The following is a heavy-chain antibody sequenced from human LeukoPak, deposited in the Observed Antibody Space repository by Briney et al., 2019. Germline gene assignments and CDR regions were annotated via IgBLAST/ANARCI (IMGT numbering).Heavy chain of an antibody. J-gene: IGHJ4*02. CDR2: INHSGST. Sequence: PSETLSLTCAVYGGSFSGYYWSWIRQPPGKGLEWIGEINHSGSTNYNPSLKSRVTISVDTSKNQFSLKLSSVTAADTAVYYCARDHSSGWYYIDYWGQGTLVTVSS. D-gene: IGHD6-19*01. CDR1: GGSFSGYY. CDR3: ARDHSSGWYYIDY. V-gene: IGHV4-34*01.